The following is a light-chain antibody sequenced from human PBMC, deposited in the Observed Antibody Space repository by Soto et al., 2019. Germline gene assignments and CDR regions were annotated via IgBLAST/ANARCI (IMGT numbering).Light chain of an antibody. J-gene: IGKJ3*01. CDR2: AAS. CDR3: QKYNSAHGA. CDR1: QGISNY. V-gene: IGKV1-27*01. Sequence: DSQMTQSPSSLSASVGDRVTITCRASQGISNYLAWYQQKPGKVPKLLIYAASTLQSGVPSRFSGSGSGTDFTLTISSLQPEDVATYYCQKYNSAHGAFGPGTNVDIK.